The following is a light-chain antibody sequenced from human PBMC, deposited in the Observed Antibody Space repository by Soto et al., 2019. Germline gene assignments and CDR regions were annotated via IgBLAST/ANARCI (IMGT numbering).Light chain of an antibody. CDR3: ILYMGRGISV. Sequence: QAVVTQEPSLSVSPGGTVTLTCGLTSGSVSSTSYPSWYQQTPGQAPRTLIYNTDTRSSGVPDRFSGSILGNKAALTITGVQADDECDYYCILYMGRGISVFGGGTKLTVL. V-gene: IGLV8-61*01. CDR1: SGSVSSTSY. CDR2: NTD. J-gene: IGLJ3*02.